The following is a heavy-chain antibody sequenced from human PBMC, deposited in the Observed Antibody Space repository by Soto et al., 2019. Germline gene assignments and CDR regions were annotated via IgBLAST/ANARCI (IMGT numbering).Heavy chain of an antibody. J-gene: IGHJ4*02. V-gene: IGHV2-26*01. CDR2: IFSNDEK. D-gene: IGHD1-26*01. Sequence: QVTLKESGPVLVKPTETLTLTCTVSGFSLSNARMGVSWLRQPPGKALEWLAHIFSNDEKSYSTSLKSRLTISKDNSKSQVVLTMNNMDPVDKDTYYCARHGRGVGARPFAYWGQGTPVTVSS. CDR3: ARHGRGVGARPFAY. CDR1: GFSLSNARMG.